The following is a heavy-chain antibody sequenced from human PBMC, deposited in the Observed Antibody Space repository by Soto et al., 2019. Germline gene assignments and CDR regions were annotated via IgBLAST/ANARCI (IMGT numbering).Heavy chain of an antibody. CDR1: GGTFRSYV. D-gene: IGHD3-10*01. CDR2: GIPIFGTA. V-gene: IGHV1-69*18. CDR3: AIESGLTRGLDV. J-gene: IGHJ6*02. Sequence: QVQLVQSGAEVKKAGSSVKVSCKASGGTFRSYVITWVRQAPGQGLEWMGRGIPIFGTANYAQKFQGRVTIIADESTSTAYMELSSLRSEDTAVYYCAIESGLTRGLDVWGQGTTVTVSS.